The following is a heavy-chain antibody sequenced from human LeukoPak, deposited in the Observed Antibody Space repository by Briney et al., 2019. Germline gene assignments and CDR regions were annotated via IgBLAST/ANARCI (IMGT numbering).Heavy chain of an antibody. J-gene: IGHJ5*02. Sequence: GESLKISCKGSGYSFTSYWIGWVRQMPGKGLEWMGIIYPGDSDTRYSPSFQGQVTISADKSISTAYLQWSSLKASDTAMYYCARYVPVVVSDNWFDPWGQGTLVTVSS. CDR3: ARYVPVVVSDNWFDP. V-gene: IGHV5-51*01. D-gene: IGHD2-21*01. CDR1: GYSFTSYW. CDR2: IYPGDSDT.